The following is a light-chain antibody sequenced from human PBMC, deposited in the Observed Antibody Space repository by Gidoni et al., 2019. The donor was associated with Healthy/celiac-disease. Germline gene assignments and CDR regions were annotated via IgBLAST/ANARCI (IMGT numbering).Light chain of an antibody. CDR1: QSISSW. J-gene: IGKJ5*01. CDR3: QQYNSYSSIT. V-gene: IGKV1-5*03. CDR2: KAS. Sequence: DIQMTQSPSTLSASVGDRVTITCRASQSISSWLAWYQQKPGKAPKLLIYKASSLESGVPSRFSGSRSGTEFTLTISSLQPDDFATYYCQQYNSYSSITFGQGTRLEIK.